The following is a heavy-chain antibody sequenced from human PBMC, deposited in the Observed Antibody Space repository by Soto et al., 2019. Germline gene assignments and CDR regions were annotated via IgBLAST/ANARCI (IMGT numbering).Heavy chain of an antibody. CDR2: ISAYNGNT. D-gene: IGHD3-10*01. CDR3: AREHPGYYYGSGNYYYGMDV. J-gene: IGHJ6*02. CDR1: GYTFTSYG. V-gene: IGHV1-18*01. Sequence: GASVKVSCKASGYTFTSYGISWVRQALGQGLEWMGWISAYNGNTNYAQKLQGRVTMTTDTSTSTAYMELRSLRSDDTAVYYCAREHPGYYYGSGNYYYGMDVWGQGTTVTVSS.